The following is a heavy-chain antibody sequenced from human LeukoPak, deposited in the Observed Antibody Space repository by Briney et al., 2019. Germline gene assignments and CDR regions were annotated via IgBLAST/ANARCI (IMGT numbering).Heavy chain of an antibody. J-gene: IGHJ4*02. D-gene: IGHD6-13*01. CDR2: ISGSGSST. CDR1: GFTFSNYA. CDR3: AIAAAGANYYFDY. V-gene: IGHV3-23*01. Sequence: GGSLRLSCAASGFTFSNYAMNWVRQAPGKGLEWVSSISGSGSSTYYADSVKGRFTISRDNSKNTLYLQMNSLRAEDTAVYYCAIAAAGANYYFDYWGQGTLVTVSS.